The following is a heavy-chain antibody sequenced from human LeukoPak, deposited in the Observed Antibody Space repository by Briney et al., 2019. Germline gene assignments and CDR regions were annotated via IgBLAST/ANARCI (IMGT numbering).Heavy chain of an antibody. CDR1: GFTFSSYG. J-gene: IGHJ4*02. CDR2: ISGSGGST. Sequence: GGSLRLSCAASGFTFSSYGMHWVRQAPGKGLEWVSAISGSGGSTYYADSVKGRFTISRDNSKNTLYLQMNSLRAEDTAVYYCAKASHYYGSGSHFDYWGQGTMVTVSS. D-gene: IGHD3-10*01. V-gene: IGHV3-23*01. CDR3: AKASHYYGSGSHFDY.